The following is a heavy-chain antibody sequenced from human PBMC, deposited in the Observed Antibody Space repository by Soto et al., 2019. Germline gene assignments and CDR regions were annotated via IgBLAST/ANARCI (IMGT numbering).Heavy chain of an antibody. D-gene: IGHD5-18*01. V-gene: IGHV3-7*03. CDR2: IGQDGGEK. CDR3: ATDDSLAY. CDR1: GFIFRTSW. J-gene: IGHJ4*02. Sequence: LRLSCAASGFIFRTSWMSWVRQAPGKGLEWVASIGQDGGEKHYVDSVKGRFTISRDNAKTSLDLQINSLGVEDTAIYYCATDDSLAYWGQGTLVTVSS.